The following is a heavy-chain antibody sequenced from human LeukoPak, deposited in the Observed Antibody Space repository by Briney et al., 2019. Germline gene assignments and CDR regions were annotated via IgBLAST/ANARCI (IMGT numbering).Heavy chain of an antibody. V-gene: IGHV4-59*01. Sequence: SETLSLTCTVSGGSISSYYWSWIRQPPGKGLEWIGYIYYSGSTNYNPSLKSPVTISVDTSKNQFSLKLSSVTAADTAVYFCAKFFPGGDSVNGYFDYWGQRTLVTASS. D-gene: IGHD4-23*01. CDR3: AKFFPGGDSVNGYFDY. J-gene: IGHJ4*02. CDR2: IYYSGST. CDR1: GGSISSYY.